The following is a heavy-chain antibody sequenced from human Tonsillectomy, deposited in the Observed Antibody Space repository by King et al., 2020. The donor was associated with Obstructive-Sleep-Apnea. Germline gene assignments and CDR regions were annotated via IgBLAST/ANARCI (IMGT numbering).Heavy chain of an antibody. CDR1: GGSISNGGYY. CDR3: ARGGLDDCSGGNCYHYYYGMDV. V-gene: IGHV4-31*03. Sequence: QLQESGPGLVKPSQTLSLTCTVSGGSISNGGYYWSWIRQHPGKGLEWIGYIYYSGSTYYHPSLKSRVTISVDTSKNQISLKLSSMPAADTAGYYCARGGLDDCSGGNCYHYYYGMDVWGRGTTVTVSS. D-gene: IGHD2-15*01. J-gene: IGHJ6*02. CDR2: IYYSGST.